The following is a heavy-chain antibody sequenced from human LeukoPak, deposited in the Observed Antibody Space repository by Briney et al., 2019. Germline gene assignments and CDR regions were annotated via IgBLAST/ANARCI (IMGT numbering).Heavy chain of an antibody. CDR1: GYTFTGYY. CDR2: INPNSGGT. Sequence: ASVKVSCKASGYTFTGYYMHWVRQAPGQGLEWMGWINPNSGGTNYAQKFQGRVTMTRDTSISTAYMELSRLKSDDTAVYYCARGDWNFVSAFDIWGQGTMVTVSS. CDR3: ARGDWNFVSAFDI. V-gene: IGHV1-2*02. J-gene: IGHJ3*02. D-gene: IGHD1-7*01.